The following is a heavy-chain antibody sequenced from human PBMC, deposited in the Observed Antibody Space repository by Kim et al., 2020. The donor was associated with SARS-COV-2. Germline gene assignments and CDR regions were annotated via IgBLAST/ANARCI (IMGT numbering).Heavy chain of an antibody. Sequence: GGSLRLSCAASKFTVSKNYMTWVRQAPGKGLECVSVIYSDGSTSYADYVKGRFTISRHNSKNTLYLQMNSLRRGDTAVYYCARGLMGLDVWGQGTTVTVSS. CDR3: ARGLMGLDV. J-gene: IGHJ6*02. D-gene: IGHD3-16*01. CDR1: KFTVSKNY. CDR2: IYSDGST. V-gene: IGHV3-53*04.